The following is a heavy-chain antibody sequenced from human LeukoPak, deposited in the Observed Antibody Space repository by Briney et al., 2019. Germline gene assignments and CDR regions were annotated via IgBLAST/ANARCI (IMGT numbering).Heavy chain of an antibody. CDR1: GGTFSTYV. CDR2: IIPVFGTA. CDR3: AINQAGYCGGGSCYRHEFYYMDV. J-gene: IGHJ6*03. V-gene: IGHV1-69*06. Sequence: SVKVSCKASGGTFSTYVISWVRQAPGQGLEWMGGIIPVFGTANYAEKFQDRVTITADKSTSTAYMELSSLRSEDTAMYYCAINQAGYCGGGSCYRHEFYYMDVWGKGTSVAVSS. D-gene: IGHD2-15*01.